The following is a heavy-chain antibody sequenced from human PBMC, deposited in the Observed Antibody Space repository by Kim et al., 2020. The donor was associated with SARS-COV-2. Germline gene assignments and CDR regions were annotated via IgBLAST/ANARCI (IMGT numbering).Heavy chain of an antibody. CDR1: GFTFSNYA. CDR2: VTFNGGAT. CDR3: AKGGGFCGSPSCYGALDS. J-gene: IGHJ4*02. D-gene: IGHD2-2*01. Sequence: GGSLRLSCAASGFTFSNYAMTWVRQAPGKGLEWVSTVTFNGGATYYADSVKGRFTISRDNSKNTLYLQLNSLRADDTAVYYCAKGGGFCGSPSCYGALDSWGQGNLVTVSS. V-gene: IGHV3-23*01.